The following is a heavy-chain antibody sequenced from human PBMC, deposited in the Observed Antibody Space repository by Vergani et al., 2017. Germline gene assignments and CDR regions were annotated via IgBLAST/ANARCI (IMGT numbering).Heavy chain of an antibody. Sequence: EVQLLQSGGGVIQPGGSVRLSCAASGFTFSACPMTRVRQAPGKGLEWVSAISARYPSTYYADSVKGRFTISRDNSKNMLFLQMNNLRTEDTAIYYCAKQYFVSGNYLFDYWGQGTLVTVSS. D-gene: IGHD3-10*01. J-gene: IGHJ4*02. CDR2: ISARYPST. V-gene: IGHV3-23*01. CDR3: AKQYFVSGNYLFDY. CDR1: GFTFSACP.